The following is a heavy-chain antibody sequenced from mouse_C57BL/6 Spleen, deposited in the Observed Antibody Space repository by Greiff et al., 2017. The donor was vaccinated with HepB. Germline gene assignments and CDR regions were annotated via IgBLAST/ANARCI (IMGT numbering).Heavy chain of an antibody. J-gene: IGHJ1*03. CDR1: GYAFTNYL. CDR2: INPGSGGT. V-gene: IGHV1-54*01. CDR3: ARGEVLSNWYFDV. Sequence: VQLQQSGAELVRPGTSVKVSCKASGYAFTNYLIEWVKQRPGQGLEWIGVINPGSGGTNYNEKFKGKATLTADKSSSTAYMQLSSLTSEDSAVYFCARGEVLSNWYFDVWGTGTTVTVSS.